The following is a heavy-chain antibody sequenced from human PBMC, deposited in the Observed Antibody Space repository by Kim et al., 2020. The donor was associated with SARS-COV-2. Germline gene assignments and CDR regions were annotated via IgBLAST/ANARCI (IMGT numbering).Heavy chain of an antibody. CDR1: GFTFITYG. CDR2: ISGVGDTT. V-gene: IGHV3-23*01. D-gene: IGHD4-4*01. Sequence: GGSLRLSCAASGFTFITYGMTWVRQTPGKGLEWVSGISGVGDTTFYTDSVKGRFTISSDNSGDTLYLQMDSLRTEDTAIYYCAKVIVEGSYSTSDYFYGLDVWGQGTTVTVSS. J-gene: IGHJ6*02. CDR3: AKVIVEGSYSTSDYFYGLDV.